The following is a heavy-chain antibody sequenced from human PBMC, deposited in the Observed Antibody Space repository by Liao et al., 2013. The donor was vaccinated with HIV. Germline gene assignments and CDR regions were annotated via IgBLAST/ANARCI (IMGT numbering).Heavy chain of an antibody. CDR2: IYTSGST. CDR3: ARVDQYYDYWRGYENWFDP. D-gene: IGHD3-3*01. J-gene: IGHJ5*02. CDR1: GGSMITYY. V-gene: IGHV4-4*07. Sequence: QVHLQESGPGLVKPSETLSLTCTVSGGSMITYYWSWIRQPAGKGLEWLGRIYTSGSTNYNPSLKSRVTMSVDTSKNQFSLKLSSVTAADTAVYYCARVDQYYDYWRGYENWFDPWGQGTLVTVSS.